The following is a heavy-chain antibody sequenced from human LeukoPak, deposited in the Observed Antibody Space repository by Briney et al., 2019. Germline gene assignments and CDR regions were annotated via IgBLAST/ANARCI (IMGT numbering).Heavy chain of an antibody. Sequence: ASVKVSCKASGYSFTSYYMHWVRQAPGQGLEWMGWINTNTGNPTYAQGFTGRFVFSLDTSVSTAYLQISSLKAEDTAVYYCARDSAPAGPDFDYWGQGTLVTVSS. V-gene: IGHV7-4-1*02. CDR2: INTNTGNP. CDR1: GYSFTSYY. CDR3: ARDSAPAGPDFDY. D-gene: IGHD6-13*01. J-gene: IGHJ4*02.